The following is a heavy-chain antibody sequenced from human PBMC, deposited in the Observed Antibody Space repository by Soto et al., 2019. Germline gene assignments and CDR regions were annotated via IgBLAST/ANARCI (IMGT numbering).Heavy chain of an antibody. Sequence: ASVKVSCKASGYTFTSYGISWVRQAPGQGLEWMGWISAYNGNTSYAQKLQGRVTMTTDTSTSTAYMELRSLRSDDTTVYYCGIGLPADSSSWYGFVYYYGMDVWGQGTTVTVSS. D-gene: IGHD6-13*01. CDR3: GIGLPADSSSWYGFVYYYGMDV. V-gene: IGHV1-18*01. CDR1: GYTFTSYG. CDR2: ISAYNGNT. J-gene: IGHJ6*02.